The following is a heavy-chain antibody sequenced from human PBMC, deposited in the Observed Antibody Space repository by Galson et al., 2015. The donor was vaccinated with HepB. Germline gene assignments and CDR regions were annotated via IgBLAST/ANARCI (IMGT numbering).Heavy chain of an antibody. V-gene: IGHV3-23*01. Sequence: SLRLSCAVSGFTFSTYAMGWVRQAPGKGLEWVSSINNYGGTTHYGDSMKGRFTISRDNSKNTLYLQMNSLRAEDTAVYYCAKLSGDLYYYDSSGYYHVAYWGQGTLVTVSS. CDR1: GFTFSTYA. CDR2: INNYGGTT. CDR3: AKLSGDLYYYDSSGYYHVAY. J-gene: IGHJ4*02. D-gene: IGHD3-22*01.